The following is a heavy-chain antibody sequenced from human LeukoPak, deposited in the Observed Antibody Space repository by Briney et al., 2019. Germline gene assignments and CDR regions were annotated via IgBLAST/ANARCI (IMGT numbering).Heavy chain of an antibody. Sequence: GGSLRLSCAASGFTFSSYAMSWVRQAPGKGLEWVSAISGSGGSTYYADSVKGRFTISRDNSKNTLYLQMNSLRAEDTAAYYCAKDLWFGEYTYYFDYWGQGTLVTVSS. CDR1: GFTFSSYA. V-gene: IGHV3-23*01. CDR2: ISGSGGST. J-gene: IGHJ4*02. D-gene: IGHD3-10*01. CDR3: AKDLWFGEYTYYFDY.